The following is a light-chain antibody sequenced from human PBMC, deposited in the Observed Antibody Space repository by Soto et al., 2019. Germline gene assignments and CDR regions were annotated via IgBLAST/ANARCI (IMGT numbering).Light chain of an antibody. V-gene: IGLV1-44*01. CDR1: SSNIGSNV. CDR2: SNN. Sequence: QSVLTQPPSASGTPGQRVTISCSGSSSNIGSNVVNWFQQLPGTAPKLRVYSNNQRPSGVPDRFSGSKSGTSASLAISGLQSGDEADYYCATWDDSLNGDVFGTGTKVTVL. J-gene: IGLJ1*01. CDR3: ATWDDSLNGDV.